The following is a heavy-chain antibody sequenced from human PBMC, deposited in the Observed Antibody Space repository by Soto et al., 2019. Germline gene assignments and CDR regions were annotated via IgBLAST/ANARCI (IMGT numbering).Heavy chain of an antibody. V-gene: IGHV6-1*01. D-gene: IGHD2-21*01. CDR2: TYYRSKWYN. CDR1: GNSVSSNSAA. CDR3: AGVASFRGMGV. Sequence: SQTLSLTCVISGNSVSSNSAAWIWIRQSPSRGLEWLGRTYYRSKWYNDYAVSVKSRITINPDTSKNQFSLHLDSVIPEDTAVYSCAGVASFRGMGVWGQGPRVTVSS. J-gene: IGHJ6*02.